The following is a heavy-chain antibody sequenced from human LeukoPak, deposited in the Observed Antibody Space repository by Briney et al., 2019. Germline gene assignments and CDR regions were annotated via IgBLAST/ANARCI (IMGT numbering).Heavy chain of an antibody. D-gene: IGHD6-19*01. V-gene: IGHV3-53*01. CDR2: IYSGGST. CDR1: GFTVSSNY. Sequence: GGSLRLSCAASGFTVSSNYMSWVRQAPGKGLEWVSVIYSGGSTYYADSVKGRFTISRDNSKNTLYLQMNSLRAEDTAVYYCAKSHSVAVAGTYSTYYFDSWGQGTLVTVSS. J-gene: IGHJ4*02. CDR3: AKSHSVAVAGTYSTYYFDS.